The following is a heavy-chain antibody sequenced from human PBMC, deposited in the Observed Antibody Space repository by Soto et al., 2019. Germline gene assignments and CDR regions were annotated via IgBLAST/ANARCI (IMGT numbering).Heavy chain of an antibody. CDR1: GYTFTSYY. Sequence: ASVKVSFKASGYTFTSYYMHWVRQAPGQGLEWMGIINPSGGSTSYAQKFQGRVTMTRDTSTSTVYMELSSLRSEDTAVYYCARGYCSGGRCYPGGIYYYYYGMDVWGQGTTVTVSS. D-gene: IGHD2-15*01. V-gene: IGHV1-46*01. J-gene: IGHJ6*02. CDR3: ARGYCSGGRCYPGGIYYYYYGMDV. CDR2: INPSGGST.